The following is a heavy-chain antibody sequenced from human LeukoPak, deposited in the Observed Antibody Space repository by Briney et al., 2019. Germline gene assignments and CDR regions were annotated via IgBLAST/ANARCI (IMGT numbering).Heavy chain of an antibody. CDR3: ATSPGGSGRELDY. Sequence: PGGSLRLSFAASGFTFSGYAMSWVRQAPGKGLEGVSAISGGGGSTYYADSVKGRFTISRDNSTNTLYLQMNRPRAEDTAVYYCATSPGGSGRELDYWGQGTLVTVSS. CDR2: ISGGGGST. V-gene: IGHV3-23*01. CDR1: GFTFSGYA. J-gene: IGHJ4*02. D-gene: IGHD3-10*01.